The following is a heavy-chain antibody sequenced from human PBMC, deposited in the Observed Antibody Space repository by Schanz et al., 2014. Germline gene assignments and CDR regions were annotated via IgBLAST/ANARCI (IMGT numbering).Heavy chain of an antibody. J-gene: IGHJ4*02. CDR1: GFTFSSYA. D-gene: IGHD4-17*01. V-gene: IGHV3-23*01. Sequence: VQLLESGGGLVQPGGSLRLSCAVSGFTFSSYAMSCVRQAPGKGLEWVSTISGGGGGYRPYADSVKGRFTISRDNAKNTLYLQMNSLRAEDTAVYYCVRDTDYHFDYWGQGTLVTVSS. CDR2: ISGGGGGYR. CDR3: VRDTDYHFDY.